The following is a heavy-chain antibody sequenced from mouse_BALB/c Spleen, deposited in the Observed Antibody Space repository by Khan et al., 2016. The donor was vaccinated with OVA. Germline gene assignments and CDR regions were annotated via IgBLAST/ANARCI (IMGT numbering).Heavy chain of an antibody. CDR3: ARSAYGNFAY. J-gene: IGHJ3*01. V-gene: IGHV5-9-1*01. Sequence: EVMLVESGGGLVKPGGSLKLFCAASGFTFSTYAMSWVRQTPEKRLEWVATISSDGDYTYYPDNVTGRFTISRDNAKNTLYLHMSSLRSEDTGMYYCARSAYGNFAYWGQGTLVTVSA. CDR2: ISSDGDYT. CDR1: GFTFSTYA. D-gene: IGHD2-1*01.